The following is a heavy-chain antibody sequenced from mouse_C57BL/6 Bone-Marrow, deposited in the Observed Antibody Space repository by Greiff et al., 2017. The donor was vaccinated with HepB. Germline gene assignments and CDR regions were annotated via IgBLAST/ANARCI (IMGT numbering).Heavy chain of an antibody. CDR1: GYTFTSYG. CDR2: IYPRSGNT. Sequence: VKLMESGAELARPGASVKLSCKASGYTFTSYGISWVKQRTGQGLEWIGEIYPRSGNTYYNEKFKGKATLTADKSSSTAYMELRSLTSEDSAVYFCARPAIYYYGSSYPHWYFDVWGTGTTVTVSS. V-gene: IGHV1-81*01. D-gene: IGHD1-1*01. J-gene: IGHJ1*03. CDR3: ARPAIYYYGSSYPHWYFDV.